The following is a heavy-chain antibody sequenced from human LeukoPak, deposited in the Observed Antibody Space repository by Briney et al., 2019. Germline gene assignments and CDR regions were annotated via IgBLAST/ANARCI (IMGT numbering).Heavy chain of an antibody. CDR3: ARASRDGYNQNFDH. CDR2: IYPGGSET. J-gene: IGHJ4*02. Sequence: GESLKISCKGLGYSFSSYWNAWVRQRPGKGLEWMGIIYPGGSETRYDPSFQGRVTISADSSTSTAYLQWSSLRASDTAVYYCARASRDGYNQNFDHWGQGTLVTVSS. CDR1: GYSFSSYW. V-gene: IGHV5-51*01. D-gene: IGHD5-24*01.